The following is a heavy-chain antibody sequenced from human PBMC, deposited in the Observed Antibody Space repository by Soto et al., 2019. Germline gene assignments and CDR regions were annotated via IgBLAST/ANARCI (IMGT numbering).Heavy chain of an antibody. Sequence: QITLKESGPTLVKPTQTLTLTCTFSGFSLTTDRVGVGWIRQPPGEALEWLAVIYWDDSKTYRPSLESRLTITKDTSKNQVALTMTNMASLDTATYYGADAYGGRSLYWGQGTLVTVSS. V-gene: IGHV2-5*02. CDR2: IYWDDSK. CDR3: ADAYGGRSLY. CDR1: GFSLTTDRVG. J-gene: IGHJ4*02. D-gene: IGHD1-26*01.